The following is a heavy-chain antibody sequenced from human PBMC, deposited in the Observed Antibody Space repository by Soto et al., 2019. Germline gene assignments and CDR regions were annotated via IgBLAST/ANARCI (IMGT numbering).Heavy chain of an antibody. Sequence: SGPTLVNPTQTLTLTCTFSGFSLSTSGVGVGWIRQPPGKALEWLALIYWDDDKRYSPSLKSRLTITKDTSKNQVVLTMTNMDPVDTATYYCARNHYIAVAVWFDPWGQGTLVTVSS. CDR2: IYWDDDK. V-gene: IGHV2-5*02. CDR1: GFSLSTSGVG. CDR3: ARNHYIAVAVWFDP. D-gene: IGHD6-19*01. J-gene: IGHJ5*02.